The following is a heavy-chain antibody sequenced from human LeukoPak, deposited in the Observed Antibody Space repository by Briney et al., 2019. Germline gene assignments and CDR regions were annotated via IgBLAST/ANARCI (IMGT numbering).Heavy chain of an antibody. CDR3: ARGPLLSY. V-gene: IGHV4-59*01. Sequence: SETLSLTCTVSGGSINSYYWSWIRQPPGKGLEWIGYIYCSGSTNYNPSLKSRVTISVDTSKNQFSLKLSSVTAADTAVYYCARGPLLSYWGQGTLVTVSS. D-gene: IGHD3-10*01. CDR1: GGSINSYY. J-gene: IGHJ4*02. CDR2: IYCSGST.